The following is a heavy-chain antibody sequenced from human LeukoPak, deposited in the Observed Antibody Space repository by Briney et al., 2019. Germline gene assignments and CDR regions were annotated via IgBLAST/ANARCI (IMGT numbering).Heavy chain of an antibody. Sequence: PSETLSLTCAVYSGSFSGYYWSWIRQPPGKGLEWIGEINHSGSTNYNPSLKSRVTISVDTSKNQFSLKLNSVTAADTAVYYCARQRIVITFGGVIVSGAFDIWGQGTMVTVSS. V-gene: IGHV4-34*01. D-gene: IGHD3-16*02. J-gene: IGHJ3*02. CDR2: INHSGST. CDR3: ARQRIVITFGGVIVSGAFDI. CDR1: SGSFSGYY.